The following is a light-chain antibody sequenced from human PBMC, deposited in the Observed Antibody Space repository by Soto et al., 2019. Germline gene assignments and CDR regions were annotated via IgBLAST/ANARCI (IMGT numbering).Light chain of an antibody. Sequence: QSVLTQPPSVSGAPGQRVTISCTGSRSNIGAGYDVHWYQQLPGTAPKLLIYGNSNRPSGVPDRFSGSKSGTSASLAITGLQAEDQADYYCQSYDSSLDNYVFGTGTKVTVL. CDR1: RSNIGAGYD. V-gene: IGLV1-40*01. CDR3: QSYDSSLDNYV. J-gene: IGLJ1*01. CDR2: GNS.